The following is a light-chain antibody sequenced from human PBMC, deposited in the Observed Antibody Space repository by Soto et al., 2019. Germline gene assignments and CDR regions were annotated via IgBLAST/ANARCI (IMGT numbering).Light chain of an antibody. Sequence: QSVLTQPASVSGSPGQSITISCTGTSSDVGGYNYVSWYQQHPGKAPKLMIYEVSNRPSGVSNRFSGSKSGNTASLTISGLQAEDEADYFCGSYTGSIYVFGNGTKLTVL. V-gene: IGLV2-14*01. CDR2: EVS. CDR1: SSDVGGYNY. CDR3: GSYTGSIYV. J-gene: IGLJ1*01.